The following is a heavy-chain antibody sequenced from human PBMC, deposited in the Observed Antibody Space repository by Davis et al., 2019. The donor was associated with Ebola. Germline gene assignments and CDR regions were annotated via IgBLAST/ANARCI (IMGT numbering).Heavy chain of an antibody. J-gene: IGHJ4*02. Sequence: AASVKVSCKASGYTFTSYAMHWVRQAPGQGLEWMGWINTNTGNPTYAQGFTGRFVFSLDTPVSTAYLQISSLKAEDTAVYYCARSTYYYDSSGYHFDYWGQGTLVTVSS. CDR3: ARSTYYYDSSGYHFDY. CDR2: INTNTGNP. CDR1: GYTFTSYA. D-gene: IGHD3-22*01. V-gene: IGHV7-4-1*02.